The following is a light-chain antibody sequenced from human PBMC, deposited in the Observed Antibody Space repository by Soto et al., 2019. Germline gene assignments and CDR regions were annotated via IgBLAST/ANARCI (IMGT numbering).Light chain of an antibody. Sequence: QSALTQPASVSGSPGQSITISCTGSGSDIGAYNYVSWYQQHPGKAPKLLIHGVTRRPSGVSSRFSASKSAYTASLTISGLQAEDEANYYCSSFTTSYFYVFGPGTQAHRP. V-gene: IGLV2-14*01. CDR2: GVT. CDR1: GSDIGAYNY. CDR3: SSFTTSYFYV. J-gene: IGLJ1*01.